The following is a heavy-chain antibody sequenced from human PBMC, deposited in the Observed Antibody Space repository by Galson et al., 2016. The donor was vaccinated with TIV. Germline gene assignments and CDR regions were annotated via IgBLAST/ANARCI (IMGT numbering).Heavy chain of an antibody. D-gene: IGHD1-7*01. Sequence: SLRLSCAASVFTFSNYHMHWVRQTPGQGLEWLSRISTDATAIKYAASVRGRFTTSRDNAKNVLYLQMMSLRAEDTAVYYCVGDWNWVLFDSWGQGSLLTVSS. CDR3: VGDWNWVLFDS. V-gene: IGHV3-74*01. CDR1: VFTFSNYH. CDR2: ISTDATAI. J-gene: IGHJ4*02.